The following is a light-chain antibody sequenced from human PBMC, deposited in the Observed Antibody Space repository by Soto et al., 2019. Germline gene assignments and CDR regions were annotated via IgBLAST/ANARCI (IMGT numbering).Light chain of an antibody. Sequence: DIQMTQSPSSLSASLGDRVTITCRASQSISSYLDWYQQKPGKAPKLLIYAASSWQSGVPSRFSGSGSGTDFTLTISSLQPEDFATYYCQQSYSTPLTFGGGTKVDIK. CDR2: AAS. V-gene: IGKV1-39*01. CDR3: QQSYSTPLT. CDR1: QSISSY. J-gene: IGKJ4*01.